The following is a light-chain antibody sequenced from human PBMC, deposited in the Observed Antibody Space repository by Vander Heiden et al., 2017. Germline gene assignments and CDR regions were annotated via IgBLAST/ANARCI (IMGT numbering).Light chain of an antibody. J-gene: IGKJ2*01. CDR1: QSIGSN. V-gene: IGKV3D-15*01. Sequence: IVMTQSPATLSVSPGERATLSCRASQSIGSNLAWYQHKPGQAPRILIYGASTRATGIPDRLSGSGSGTDFTLTISSLQSEDFAVYYCQQYLNWDPYTFGQGTKLEIK. CDR2: GAS. CDR3: QQYLNWDPYT.